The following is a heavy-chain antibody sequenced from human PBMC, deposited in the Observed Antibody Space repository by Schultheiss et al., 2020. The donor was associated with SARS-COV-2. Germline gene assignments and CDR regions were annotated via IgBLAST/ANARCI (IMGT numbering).Heavy chain of an antibody. D-gene: IGHD6-13*01. Sequence: SETLSLTCAVYGGSFSGYYWSWIRQHPGKGLEWIGYIYYSGSTYYNPSLKSRVTISVDTSKNQFSLKLSSVTAADTAIYYCGSLLYTSSWPVDYWGQGSLVTVSS. J-gene: IGHJ4*02. CDR3: GSLLYTSSWPVDY. CDR2: IYYSGST. CDR1: GGSFSGYY. V-gene: IGHV4-34*01.